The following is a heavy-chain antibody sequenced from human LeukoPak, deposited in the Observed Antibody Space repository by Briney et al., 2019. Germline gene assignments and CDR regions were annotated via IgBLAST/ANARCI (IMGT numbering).Heavy chain of an antibody. D-gene: IGHD1-1*01. CDR1: GFTLSSYW. V-gene: IGHV3-74*01. J-gene: IGHJ4*02. Sequence: GGSLRLSCAASGFTLSSYWMHWVRQAPGKGLVWVSRINGGGSSTSYADFVKGRFTISRDNARDTLYLQMNTLRAEDTAVYYCARDGTRGNFDFWGQGTLVTVSS. CDR2: INGGGSST. CDR3: ARDGTRGNFDF.